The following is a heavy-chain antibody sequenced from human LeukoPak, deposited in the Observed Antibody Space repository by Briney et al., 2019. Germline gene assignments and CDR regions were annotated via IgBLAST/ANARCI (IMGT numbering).Heavy chain of an antibody. J-gene: IGHJ4*02. CDR2: ISWNSGSI. Sequence: GGSLRLSCAASGFTFDDYAMHWVRQAPGKGLEWVSGISWNSGSIGYADSVKGRFTIPRDNAKNSLYLQMNSLRAEDMALYYCAKDTQYDFWSGYWDYWGQGTLVTVSS. D-gene: IGHD3-3*01. CDR3: AKDTQYDFWSGYWDY. CDR1: GFTFDDYA. V-gene: IGHV3-9*03.